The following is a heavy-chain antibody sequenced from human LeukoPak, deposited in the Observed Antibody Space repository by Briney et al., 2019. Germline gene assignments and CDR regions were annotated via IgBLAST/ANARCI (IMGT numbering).Heavy chain of an antibody. CDR2: IIPIFGTA. J-gene: IGHJ4*02. CDR3: ARGGSGSGRYDLDY. CDR1: GGTFSSYA. V-gene: IGHV1-69*06. D-gene: IGHD3-10*01. Sequence: ASVKVSCKASGGTFSSYAISWVRQAPGQGLEWMGGIIPIFGTANYAQKFQGRVTITADKSTSTAYMELSSLRSEDTAVYYCARGGSGSGRYDLDYWGQGTLVTVSS.